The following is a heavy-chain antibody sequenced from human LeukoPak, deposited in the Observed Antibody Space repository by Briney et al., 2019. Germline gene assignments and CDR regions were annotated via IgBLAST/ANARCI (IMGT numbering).Heavy chain of an antibody. Sequence: YETLPLTCAVDGGSFSGYYWSWIRQPPGKGLEWIGEINHSGSTNYNPPLKSRVPISGDTSKNQFSLKLRSVAAAATAVYYCERKTVTTDYFDYWGQGTLETVAS. D-gene: IGHD4-17*01. CDR2: INHSGST. J-gene: IGHJ4*02. CDR3: ERKTVTTDYFDY. CDR1: GGSFSGYY. V-gene: IGHV4-34*01.